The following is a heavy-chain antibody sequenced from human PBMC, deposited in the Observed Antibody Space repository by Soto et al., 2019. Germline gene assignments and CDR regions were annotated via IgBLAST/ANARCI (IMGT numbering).Heavy chain of an antibody. J-gene: IGHJ4*02. D-gene: IGHD3-22*01. V-gene: IGHV3-23*01. CDR1: GFTFSNYA. Sequence: GASLRLSCAASGFTFSNYAMNWFRQAPGEGLEWVSTISGRGGSTYYADSVKGRFTISRDNAKNILYLQMNSLRAEDTDVYYCAKATMTLVVIRLDSWGQGTLVTVSS. CDR3: AKATMTLVVIRLDS. CDR2: ISGRGGST.